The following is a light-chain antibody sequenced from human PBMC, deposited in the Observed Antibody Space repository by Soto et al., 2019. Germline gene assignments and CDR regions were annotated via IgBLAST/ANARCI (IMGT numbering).Light chain of an antibody. CDR2: SNN. J-gene: IGLJ1*01. CDR1: SSNIGSNT. CDR3: AAWDDSLNGRV. V-gene: IGLV1-44*01. Sequence: QSVLTQPPSASGTRGQRVTISCSGSSSNIGSNTVNWYQQVPGTAPKLLIYSNNQRPSGVPDRFSASKSGTSASLAIGGLQSEDGADYYCAAWDDSLNGRVFGAGTKVTVL.